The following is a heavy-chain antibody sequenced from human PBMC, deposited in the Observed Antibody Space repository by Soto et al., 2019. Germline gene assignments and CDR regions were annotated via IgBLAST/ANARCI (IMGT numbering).Heavy chain of an antibody. CDR1: GFTFSSYA. CDR3: AKVYSSGWYWPGDYYYGMDV. CDR2: ISYDGSNK. V-gene: IGHV3-30-3*01. J-gene: IGHJ6*02. D-gene: IGHD6-19*01. Sequence: GGSLRLSCAASGFTFSSYAMHWVRQAPGKGLEWVAVISYDGSNKYYADSVKGRFTISRDNSKNTLYLQMNSLRAEDTAVYYCAKVYSSGWYWPGDYYYGMDVWGQGTTVTVSS.